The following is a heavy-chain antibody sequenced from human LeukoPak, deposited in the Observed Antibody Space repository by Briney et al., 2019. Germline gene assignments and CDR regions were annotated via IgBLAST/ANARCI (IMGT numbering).Heavy chain of an antibody. Sequence: GGSLRLSCAASGFTFSTYNMNWVRQAPGKGLEWVSSISASTSYIYYADSVKGRLTISRDNAKSSLYLQMNSLRAEDTAVYYCARGGSGGKDWFDPWGQGTLVTVSS. CDR1: GFTFSTYN. CDR2: ISASTSYI. D-gene: IGHD5-12*01. CDR3: ARGGSGGKDWFDP. J-gene: IGHJ5*02. V-gene: IGHV3-21*01.